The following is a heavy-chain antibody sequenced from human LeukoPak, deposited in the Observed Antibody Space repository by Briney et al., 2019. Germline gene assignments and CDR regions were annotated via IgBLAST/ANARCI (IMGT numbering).Heavy chain of an antibody. Sequence: TGGSLRLSCAASGFTFSSYWMSWVRQAPGKGLEWVANIKQDGSEKYYVDSVKGRFTISRDNAKNSLYLQMNSLRAEDTALYYCAKSSDSDVFDIWGQGTMVTVSS. V-gene: IGHV3-7*03. J-gene: IGHJ3*02. CDR2: IKQDGSEK. CDR1: GFTFSSYW. CDR3: AKSSDSDVFDI.